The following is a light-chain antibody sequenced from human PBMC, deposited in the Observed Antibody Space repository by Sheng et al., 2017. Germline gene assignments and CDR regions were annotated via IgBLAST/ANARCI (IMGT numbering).Light chain of an antibody. Sequence: EIVLTQSPATLSLSPGQGATLSCRASQTISSYLAWYQQKPGQPPRLLIYDASNRATGVPARFSGSGSGTDFTLTISRLEPEDFAVYFCQQRANRVRITFGGGTKV. V-gene: IGKV3-11*01. CDR2: DAS. J-gene: IGKJ4*01. CDR3: QQRANRVRIT. CDR1: QTISSY.